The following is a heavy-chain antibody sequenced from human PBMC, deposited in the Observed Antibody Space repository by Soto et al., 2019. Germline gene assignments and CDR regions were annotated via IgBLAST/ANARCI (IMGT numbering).Heavy chain of an antibody. CDR3: AANRFWGGYQHYYYYYYMDV. CDR1: GFTFTSSA. V-gene: IGHV1-58*02. D-gene: IGHD3-3*01. J-gene: IGHJ6*03. Sequence: ASVKVSCKASGFTFTSSAMQWVRQARGQRLEWIGWIVVGSGNTNYAQKFQERVTITRDMSTSTAYMELSSLRSEDTAVYYCAANRFWGGYQHYYYYYYMDVWGKGTTVTVSS. CDR2: IVVGSGNT.